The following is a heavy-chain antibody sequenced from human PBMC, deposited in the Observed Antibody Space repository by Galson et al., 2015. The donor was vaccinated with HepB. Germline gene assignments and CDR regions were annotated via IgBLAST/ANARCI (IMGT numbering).Heavy chain of an antibody. D-gene: IGHD2-15*01. Sequence: SLRLSCAASGFTFSSYGMHWVRQAPGKGLEWVAVIWYDGSNKYYADSVKGRFTISRDNSKNTLYLQMNSLRAEDTALYYCAEDLAGPFDYWGQGTLVTVSS. J-gene: IGHJ4*02. CDR2: IWYDGSNK. CDR1: GFTFSSYG. V-gene: IGHV3-33*06. CDR3: AEDLAGPFDY.